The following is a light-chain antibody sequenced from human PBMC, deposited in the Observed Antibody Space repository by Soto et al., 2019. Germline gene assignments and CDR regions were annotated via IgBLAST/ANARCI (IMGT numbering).Light chain of an antibody. CDR3: SSFASSSTQV. Sequence: QSVLTQPASVSGSPGQSITISCTRTSSEIGGYNYVSWYQQHPGKVPKLMIYEVSNQPSGVVNRFSGSKSGNTASLTISGLQAEVESDYYCSSFASSSTQVFGTGTTLTVL. J-gene: IGLJ1*01. CDR1: SSEIGGYNY. V-gene: IGLV2-14*01. CDR2: EVS.